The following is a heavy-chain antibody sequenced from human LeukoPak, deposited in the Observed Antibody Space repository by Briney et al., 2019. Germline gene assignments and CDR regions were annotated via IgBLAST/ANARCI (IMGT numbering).Heavy chain of an antibody. V-gene: IGHV3-21*01. CDR1: GFTFSSYS. Sequence: GGSLRLSCAASGFTFSSYSMNWVRQAPGKGLEWVSSISSSSSYIYYADSVKGRFTISRDNAKNSLYLQMISLRAEDTAVYYCARRGIAARTFDYWGQGTLVTVSS. CDR3: ARRGIAARTFDY. D-gene: IGHD6-6*01. J-gene: IGHJ4*02. CDR2: ISSSSSYI.